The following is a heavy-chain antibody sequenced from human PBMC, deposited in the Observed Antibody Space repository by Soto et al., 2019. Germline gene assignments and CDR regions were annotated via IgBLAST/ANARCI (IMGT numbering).Heavy chain of an antibody. CDR2: IYLDDDK. J-gene: IGHJ4*02. V-gene: IGHV2-5*02. Sequence: QITLKESGPTLVKPTQTLTLTCTFSGFSLSTSGVGVGWIRQPPGKALEWLALIYLDDDKRYSPSLKSRLTIATHTSKTPLVLTMTTMDPADTATYYWAHSLRPNGGSRGAFASWGQGTLVTVSS. CDR3: AHSLRPNGGSRGAFAS. CDR1: GFSLSTSGVG. D-gene: IGHD7-27*01.